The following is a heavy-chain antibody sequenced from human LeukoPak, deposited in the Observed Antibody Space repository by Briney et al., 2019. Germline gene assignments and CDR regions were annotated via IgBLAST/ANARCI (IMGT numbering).Heavy chain of an antibody. D-gene: IGHD6-19*01. CDR1: GYTFTSYG. CDR2: ISAYNGNT. Sequence: ASVKVSCKASGYTFTSYGISWVRQAPGQGLEWMGWISAYNGNTNYAQKFQGRVTMTRNTSISTAYMELSSLRSEDTAVYYCARGKWLVSKLFDYWGQGTLVTVSS. CDR3: ARGKWLVSKLFDY. J-gene: IGHJ4*02. V-gene: IGHV1-18*01.